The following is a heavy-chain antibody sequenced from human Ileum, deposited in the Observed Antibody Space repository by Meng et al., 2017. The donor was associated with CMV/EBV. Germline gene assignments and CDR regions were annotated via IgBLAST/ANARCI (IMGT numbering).Heavy chain of an antibody. V-gene: IGHV4-39*07. CDR2: VHYTGTT. D-gene: IGHD1-26*01. CDR3: ARDRTVGPTPDGSLGA. Sequence: QVQASRPGLVKPSETLSLNCTVSGGSISTNSDYWGWVRQPPGKGLEWIATVHYTGTTYYNPSLKSPVIISIDTSKNQFSLRLTSVTAADTAVYYCARDRTVGPTPDGSLGAWGQGTLVTVSS. J-gene: IGHJ4*02. CDR1: GGSISTNSDY.